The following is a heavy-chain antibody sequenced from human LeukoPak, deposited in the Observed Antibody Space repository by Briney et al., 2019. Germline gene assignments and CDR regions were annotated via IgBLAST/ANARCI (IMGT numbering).Heavy chain of an antibody. Sequence: PGGSLRLSCAASGFTFSSYAMSWVRQAPGKGLEWVSAISGSGGSTYYADSVKGRFTISRDNSKNTLYLQMNSLRAEDTAVYYCAKERELGPYYYYYYGMDVWGQGTTVTVSS. CDR3: AKERELGPYYYYYYGMDV. J-gene: IGHJ6*02. CDR1: GFTFSSYA. D-gene: IGHD7-27*01. CDR2: ISGSGGST. V-gene: IGHV3-23*01.